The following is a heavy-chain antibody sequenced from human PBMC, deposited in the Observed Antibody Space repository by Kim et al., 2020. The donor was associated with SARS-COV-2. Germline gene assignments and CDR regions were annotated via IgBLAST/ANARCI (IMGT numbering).Heavy chain of an antibody. Sequence: GGSLRLSCAVSGFTASNYWMSWVRQAPGKGLEWVAVIKKDGTEPYYVDSVRGRFTISRDNARSSLLLQMNSLRAEDTAMYYCASLDTSPHASWSHSSAPNPWGLWGQGTQVTVSS. D-gene: IGHD3-3*01. CDR1: GFTASNYW. V-gene: IGHV3-7*01. CDR2: IKKDGTEP. J-gene: IGHJ4*02. CDR3: ASLDTSPHASWSHSSAPNPWGL.